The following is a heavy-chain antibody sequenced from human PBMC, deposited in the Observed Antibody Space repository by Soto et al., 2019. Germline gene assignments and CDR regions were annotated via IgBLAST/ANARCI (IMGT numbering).Heavy chain of an antibody. Sequence: ASVTVSCKASGGTFSSYAISWVRQAPGQGLEWMGGIIPIFGTANYAQKFQGRVTITADESTSTAYMELSSLRSEDTAVYYCARSRSGYYGSGTLTYYYGMDVWGQGTTVTASS. D-gene: IGHD3-10*01. CDR1: GGTFSSYA. V-gene: IGHV1-69*13. J-gene: IGHJ6*02. CDR3: ARSRSGYYGSGTLTYYYGMDV. CDR2: IIPIFGTA.